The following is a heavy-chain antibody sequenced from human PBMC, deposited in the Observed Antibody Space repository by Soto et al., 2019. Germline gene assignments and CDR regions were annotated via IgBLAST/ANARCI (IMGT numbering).Heavy chain of an antibody. D-gene: IGHD3-3*01. CDR3: ARVGFLEWLLEFGIN. V-gene: IGHV4-30-4*01. CDR1: GFSISSDDYY. CDR2: IYYSGRT. Sequence: SESLSLTCTVSGFSISSDDYYWSWILQPPGKGLEWIEYIYYSGRTYYNPSLKSRVTISVDTSKSQFSMKLSSVTAADTAVYYCARVGFLEWLLEFGINWGKGTLVTV. J-gene: IGHJ4*02.